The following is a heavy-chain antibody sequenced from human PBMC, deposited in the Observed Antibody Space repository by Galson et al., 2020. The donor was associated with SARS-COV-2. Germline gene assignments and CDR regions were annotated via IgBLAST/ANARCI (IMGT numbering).Heavy chain of an antibody. J-gene: IGHJ6*02. CDR2: IKQAGSEK. CDR3: ARGGKYQLLFRYYYYYGMDV. D-gene: IGHD2-2*01. Sequence: GGSLRLSCAASGFTFSSYWMSWVRQAPGKGLEWVANIKQAGSEKYHVDSVKGRFTISRDNAKNSLYLQMNSLRAEDTAVYYCARGGKYQLLFRYYYYYGMDVWGQGTTVTVSS. V-gene: IGHV3-7*01. CDR1: GFTFSSYW.